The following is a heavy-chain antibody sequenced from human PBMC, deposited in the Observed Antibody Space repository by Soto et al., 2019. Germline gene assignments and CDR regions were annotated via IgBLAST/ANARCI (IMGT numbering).Heavy chain of an antibody. V-gene: IGHV4-39*01. CDR2: LYYTGTT. J-gene: IGHJ3*01. CDR3: ARRPDSSGYYYPSRSAFDV. D-gene: IGHD3-22*01. Sequence: QVQLQESGPGLVKPSETLSLTCTVSGGSISSGSYYWGWIRQSPGKGLEWIGSLYYTGTTYYNPSLKSRVTISAVTSEKQFSLKLSSVTAADTAVYYCARRPDSSGYYYPSRSAFDVWGKGTMVTVSS. CDR1: GGSISSGSYY.